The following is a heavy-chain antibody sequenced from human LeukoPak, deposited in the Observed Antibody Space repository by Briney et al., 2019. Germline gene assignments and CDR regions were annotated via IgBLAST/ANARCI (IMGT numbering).Heavy chain of an antibody. CDR2: IYTSGST. CDR1: GGSLSSGSYY. D-gene: IGHD6-19*01. Sequence: PSETLSLTCTVSGGSLSSGSYYWSWLRQPAGTGLEWIGRIYTSGSTNYNPSLKSRVTISVDTSKNQFSLKLSSVTAADTAVYYCARDPGGWYSSGDAFDIWGQGTMVTVSS. V-gene: IGHV4-61*02. J-gene: IGHJ3*02. CDR3: ARDPGGWYSSGDAFDI.